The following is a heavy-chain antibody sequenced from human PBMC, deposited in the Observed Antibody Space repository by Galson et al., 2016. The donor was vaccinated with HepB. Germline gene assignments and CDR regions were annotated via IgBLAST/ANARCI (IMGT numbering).Heavy chain of an antibody. J-gene: IGHJ4*02. CDR1: GFTFSTYW. V-gene: IGHV3-9*01. CDR3: VRDMAAGYLRLFDS. CDR2: VSWNSVNI. Sequence: SLRLSCAASGFTFSTYWMSWVRQAPGKGLEWVSGVSWNSVNIAYADSVKGRFTISRDNAEKSLYLQMNNLRVEDTALYFCVRDMAAGYLRLFDSWGQGTLVTVSS. D-gene: IGHD6-13*01.